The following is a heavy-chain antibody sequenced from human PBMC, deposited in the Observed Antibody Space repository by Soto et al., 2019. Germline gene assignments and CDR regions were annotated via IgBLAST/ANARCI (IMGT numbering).Heavy chain of an antibody. Sequence: QVQLVQSGAEVKKPGSSVKVSCKDSGGTFSSYTISWVRQAPGQGLEWMGRIIPILGIANYAQKFQGRVTITADKSTSADYMELSSLRSEDTTVYYCAREPTGGELPDYYDGMDGWGQGTTVTVSS. CDR1: GGTFSSYT. CDR2: IIPILGIA. CDR3: AREPTGGELPDYYDGMDG. J-gene: IGHJ6*02. D-gene: IGHD1-26*01. V-gene: IGHV1-69*08.